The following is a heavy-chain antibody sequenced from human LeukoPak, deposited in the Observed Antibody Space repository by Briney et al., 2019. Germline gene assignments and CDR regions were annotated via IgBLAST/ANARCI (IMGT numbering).Heavy chain of an antibody. D-gene: IGHD3-22*01. J-gene: IGHJ4*02. CDR3: AREKDSSGYYADY. V-gene: IGHV4-31*11. Sequence: SETLSLTCAVSGGTISSGCYYWSWIRQHPGKDLEWNGYIYYSGSTYYNPSLKSRVTISVDTSKNQFSLKLGSVTAADTAVYYCAREKDSSGYYADYWGQGTLVTVSS. CDR1: GGTISSGCYY. CDR2: IYYSGST.